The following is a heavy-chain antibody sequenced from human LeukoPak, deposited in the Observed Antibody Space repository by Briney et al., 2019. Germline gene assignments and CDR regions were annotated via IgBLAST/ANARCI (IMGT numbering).Heavy chain of an antibody. Sequence: GGSLRLSCAASGFSFSSYWMSWVRQAPGKGLQWVANIRQDGSEKHYVDSVKGRFTISRDNAKNTLYLQMNSLRAGDTAVYYCARDDASYWGQGTLVTVSS. J-gene: IGHJ4*02. V-gene: IGHV3-7*01. CDR2: IRQDGSEK. CDR3: ARDDASY. CDR1: GFSFSSYW.